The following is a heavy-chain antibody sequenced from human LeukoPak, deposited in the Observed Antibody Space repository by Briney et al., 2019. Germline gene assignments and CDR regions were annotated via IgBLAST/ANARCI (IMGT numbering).Heavy chain of an antibody. J-gene: IGHJ5*02. V-gene: IGHV4-59*01. CDR1: GGSISSYY. Sequence: SETLSLTCTVSGGSISSYYWSWIRQPPGKGLEWIGDIYYSGSTNYKPSLDSRVTISVDTSKNQFSLKLSSVTAADTAVYYCARLGYCSGGSCYWGSNWFDPWGQGTLVTVSS. D-gene: IGHD2-15*01. CDR2: IYYSGST. CDR3: ARLGYCSGGSCYWGSNWFDP.